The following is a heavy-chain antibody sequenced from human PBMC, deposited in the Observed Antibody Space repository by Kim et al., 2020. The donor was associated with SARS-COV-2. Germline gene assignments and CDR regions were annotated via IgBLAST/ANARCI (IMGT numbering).Heavy chain of an antibody. Sequence: SVKVSCKASGGTFSSYAISWVRQAPGQGLEWMGGIIPIFGTANYAQKFQGRVTITADESTSTAYMELSSLRSEDTAVYYCARDSPGTNGVYYYYYYGMDVWGQGTTVTVSS. CDR1: GGTFSSYA. D-gene: IGHD2-8*01. CDR2: IIPIFGTA. J-gene: IGHJ6*02. V-gene: IGHV1-69*13. CDR3: ARDSPGTNGVYYYYYYGMDV.